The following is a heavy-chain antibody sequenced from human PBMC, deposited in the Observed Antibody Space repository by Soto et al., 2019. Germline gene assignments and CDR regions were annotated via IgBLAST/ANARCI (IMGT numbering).Heavy chain of an antibody. V-gene: IGHV1-18*01. J-gene: IGHJ4*03. CDR2: ISPNSGNT. D-gene: IGHD6-13*01. Sequence: QVHLVQSGAEVKKPGASVNVSCKTSGYTFTRNGISWVRQAPGQGLEWMGWISPNSGNTRYAQKLQDRVIITTDTYGSAAFIETRSLRSDDAAEYYCVRYRDSNSWPASDFWGAGTMVTVSS. CDR3: VRYRDSNSWPASDF. CDR1: GYTFTRNG.